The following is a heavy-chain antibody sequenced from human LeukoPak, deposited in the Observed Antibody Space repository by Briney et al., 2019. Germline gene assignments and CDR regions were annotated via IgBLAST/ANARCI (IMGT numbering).Heavy chain of an antibody. Sequence: GGSLRLSCTASGFTFGDYAMSWVRQAPGKGLEWVGFIRSKAYGGTTEYAASVKGRFTISRDDSKSIAYLQMNSLKTEDTAVYYCTRDWFYYGSGSYRPYWGQGTLVTVSS. V-gene: IGHV3-49*04. J-gene: IGHJ4*02. CDR1: GFTFGDYA. D-gene: IGHD3-10*01. CDR2: IRSKAYGGTT. CDR3: TRDWFYYGSGSYRPY.